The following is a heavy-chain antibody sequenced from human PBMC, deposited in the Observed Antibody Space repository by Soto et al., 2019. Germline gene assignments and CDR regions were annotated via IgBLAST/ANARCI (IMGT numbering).Heavy chain of an antibody. D-gene: IGHD3-16*01. CDR2: INTYNGNT. J-gene: IGHJ6*02. CDR1: GYTFTRYG. Sequence: QVQLVQSGAEVKNPGASVKVSCKASGYTFTRYGIGWARQAPGQGLEWMGWINTYNGNTNYAQNVQGRVTLTTDTSTSTAYMELRSLRSNDTAIYYCEMVDVYVTPSPQDVWGQGNTVIVSS. CDR3: EMVDVYVTPSPQDV. V-gene: IGHV1-18*01.